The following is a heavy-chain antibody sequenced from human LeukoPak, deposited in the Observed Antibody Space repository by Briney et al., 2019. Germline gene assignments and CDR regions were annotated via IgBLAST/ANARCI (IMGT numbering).Heavy chain of an antibody. V-gene: IGHV1-2*02. CDR1: GYTFSGYY. CDR3: ARDQEPMVRGVIIDY. J-gene: IGHJ4*02. D-gene: IGHD3-10*01. Sequence: GASVKVSCKASGYTFSGYYMHWVRQAPGQGLEWMGWINPNSGDTNYAQKFQGRVTMTRDTSISTAYMELSRLRSDDTAVYYCARDQEPMVRGVIIDYWGQGTQVTVSS. CDR2: INPNSGDT.